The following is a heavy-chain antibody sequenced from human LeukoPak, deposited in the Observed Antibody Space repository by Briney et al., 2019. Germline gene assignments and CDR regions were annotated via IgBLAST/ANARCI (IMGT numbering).Heavy chain of an antibody. CDR2: MNPNSGST. CDR1: GYTFTSYD. CDR3: ARGFRAAAERGNPYYYYYMDV. J-gene: IGHJ6*03. V-gene: IGHV1-8*01. Sequence: ASVKVSCKASGYTFTSYDINWVRQATGQGLEWMGWMNPNSGSTGYAQKFQGRVTMTRNTSISTAYMELSSLRSEDTAVYYCARGFRAAAERGNPYYYYYMDVWGKGTTVTVSS. D-gene: IGHD6-13*01.